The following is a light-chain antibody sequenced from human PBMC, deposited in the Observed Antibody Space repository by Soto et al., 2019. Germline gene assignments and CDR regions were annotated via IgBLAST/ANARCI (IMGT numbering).Light chain of an antibody. CDR1: QSVTKN. V-gene: IGKV3-15*01. CDR2: GAS. CDR3: QHYNNWPLT. Sequence: EIVMTQSPATLFVSPGERATLSCRASQSVTKNLAWYQQKPGQAPRLLIYGASTRATGIPARFSGSGSGAEFTLTITGLQSEDFAVYYCQHYNNWPLTFGGGTKVEIK. J-gene: IGKJ4*01.